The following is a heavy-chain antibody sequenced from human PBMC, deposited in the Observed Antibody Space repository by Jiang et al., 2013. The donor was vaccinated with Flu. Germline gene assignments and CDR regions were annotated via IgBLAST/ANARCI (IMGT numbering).Heavy chain of an antibody. D-gene: IGHD2-2*01. J-gene: IGHJ2*01. CDR3: ARGYCSSTSCYFWYFDL. Sequence: APGQGLEWMGIINPSGGSTSYAQKFQGRVTMTRDTSTSTVYMELSSLRSEDTAVYYCARGYCSSTSCYFWYFDLWGRGTLVTVSS. V-gene: IGHV1-46*01. CDR2: INPSGGST.